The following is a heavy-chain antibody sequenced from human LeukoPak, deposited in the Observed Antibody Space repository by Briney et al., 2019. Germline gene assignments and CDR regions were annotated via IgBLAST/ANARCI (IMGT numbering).Heavy chain of an antibody. Sequence: GGSLRLSCAASGFTFGSYGMSWVRQAPGQGLEWVSFITPNADRTSYADSVEGRFTISRDNPRNTLYMQMNSLRDEDTALYYCAIMHGYYDGSGYWVQWGQGTLVTVSS. J-gene: IGHJ1*01. CDR1: GFTFGSYG. V-gene: IGHV3-23*01. CDR2: ITPNADRT. CDR3: AIMHGYYDGSGYWVQ. D-gene: IGHD3-22*01.